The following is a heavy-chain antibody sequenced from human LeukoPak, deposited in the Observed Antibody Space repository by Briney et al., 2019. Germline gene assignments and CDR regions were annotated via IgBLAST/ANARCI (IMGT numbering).Heavy chain of an antibody. CDR2: ITSSSGNI. D-gene: IGHD3-9*01. J-gene: IGHJ5*02. CDR3: VRIPNNAGFPNWFDP. CDR1: GFSFTYST. V-gene: IGHV3-21*01. Sequence: GGSLRLSCAASGFSFTYSTMNWVRLAPGKGLEWPSSITSSSGNIYYSDSVRGRFTVSRDNAKNSLYLQMNSLIAEDSAVYYCVRIPNNAGFPNWFDPWGQGTLVSVSS.